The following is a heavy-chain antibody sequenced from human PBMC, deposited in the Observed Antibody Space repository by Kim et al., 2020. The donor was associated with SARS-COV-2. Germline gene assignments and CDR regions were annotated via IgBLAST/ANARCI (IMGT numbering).Heavy chain of an antibody. CDR2: ISSSGTTT. CDR3: ARELFCTGGSCYSEVSDWYYSVDF. V-gene: IGHV3-48*03. J-gene: IGHJ6*03. D-gene: IGHD2-15*01. Sequence: GGSLRLSCAASGFTFSNYDMNWVRQAPGKGLEWLSYISSSGTTTYYADSVKGRFTISRDNAKNSLYLQMKGLRAEDSAIYYCARELFCTGGSCYSEVSDWYYSVDFWGQGTTVTVSS. CDR1: GFTFSNYD.